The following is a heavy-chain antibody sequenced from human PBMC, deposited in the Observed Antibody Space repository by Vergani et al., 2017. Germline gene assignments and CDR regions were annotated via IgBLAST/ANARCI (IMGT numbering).Heavy chain of an antibody. CDR1: GYTLTELS. CDR2: IIPIFGIA. D-gene: IGHD6-19*01. J-gene: IGHJ4*02. Sequence: QVQLVQSGAEVKKPGASVKVSCKVSGYTLTELSMHWVRQAPGQGLEWMGGIIPIFGIANYAQKFQGRVTITADKSTSTAYMELSSLRSEDTAVYYCARASSGWYYWGQGTLVNVSS. CDR3: ARASSGWYY. V-gene: IGHV1-69*10.